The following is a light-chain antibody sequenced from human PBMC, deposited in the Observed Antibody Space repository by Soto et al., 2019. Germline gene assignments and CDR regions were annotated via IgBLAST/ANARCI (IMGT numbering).Light chain of an antibody. J-gene: IGKJ1*01. V-gene: IGKV3-15*01. CDR3: QQYNNWPPWT. CDR2: GAS. CDR1: QSVSSN. Sequence: EIVMTQSPATLSVSPGERATLSCRASQSVSSNLAWYQQKPGQAPRLLIYGASTRAPGIPARFSGSGSGIEFTLTISSLQSEDFAVYYCQQYNNWPPWTFGQGTKVEIK.